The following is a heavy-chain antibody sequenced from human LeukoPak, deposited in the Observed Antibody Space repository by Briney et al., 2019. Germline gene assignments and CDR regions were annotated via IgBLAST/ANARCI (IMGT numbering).Heavy chain of an antibody. D-gene: IGHD6-6*01. CDR1: GGSFSGYY. J-gene: IGHJ6*02. V-gene: IGHV4-34*01. CDR2: INHSGST. CDR3: ARGRVAARLYGMDV. Sequence: KPSETLSLTCAVYGGSFSGYYWSWIRQPPGKGLEWIGEINHSGSTNYNPSLKSRVTISVDTSKNQSSLKLSSVTAADTAVYYCARGRVAARLYGMDVWGQGTTVTVSS.